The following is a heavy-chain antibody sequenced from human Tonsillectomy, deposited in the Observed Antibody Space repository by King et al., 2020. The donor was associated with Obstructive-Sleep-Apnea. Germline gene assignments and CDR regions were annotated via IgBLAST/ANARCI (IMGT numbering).Heavy chain of an antibody. V-gene: IGHV3-23*04. CDR1: VFTFSNYA. Sequence: VQLVESGGGLVKRGGSLRLSCAASVFTFSNYAMSWVRQAPGKGLEWVSSISGSGGSPLYADSVKDRFTISRDNSKSTLYLQMNSLRAEDTAIYYCAKAGTYDSSSYYYASYFDYWGQGTLVTVSS. CDR3: AKAGTYDSSSYYYASYFDY. D-gene: IGHD3-22*01. CDR2: ISGSGGSP. J-gene: IGHJ4*02.